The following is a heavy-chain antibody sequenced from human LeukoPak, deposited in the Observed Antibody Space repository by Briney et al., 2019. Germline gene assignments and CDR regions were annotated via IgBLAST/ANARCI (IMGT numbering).Heavy chain of an antibody. CDR1: GGSISSFY. D-gene: IGHD1-1*01. Sequence: PAETLSLTCTVSGGSISSFYWSWIRQPPGKGREWMGYIYYSGSTNYNPSLKGRVTISVDTSKNQFSLKLSPVTAADTAVYYCARHGTSGTNLNWFDPWGQGTLVTVSS. J-gene: IGHJ5*02. CDR2: IYYSGST. CDR3: ARHGTSGTNLNWFDP. V-gene: IGHV4-59*01.